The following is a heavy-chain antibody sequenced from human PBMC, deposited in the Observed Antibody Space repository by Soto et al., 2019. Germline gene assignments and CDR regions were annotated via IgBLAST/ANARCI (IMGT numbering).Heavy chain of an antibody. CDR1: GGTFSSYA. J-gene: IGHJ5*02. Sequence: QVQLVQSGAEVKKPGSSVKVSCKASGGTFSSYAISWVRQAPGQGLEWMGGIIPIFGTANYAQKFQGRVTITADEAKSTASMELSSLRSEDTAVYYCARRATVTKMPGWFDPWGQGTLVTVSS. V-gene: IGHV1-69*12. CDR3: ARRATVTKMPGWFDP. CDR2: IIPIFGTA. D-gene: IGHD4-17*01.